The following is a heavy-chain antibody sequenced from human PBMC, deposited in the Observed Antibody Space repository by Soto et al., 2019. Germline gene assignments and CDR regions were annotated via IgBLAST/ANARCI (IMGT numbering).Heavy chain of an antibody. CDR1: GFTLTNYA. CDR3: EGSWT. D-gene: IGHD5-12*01. V-gene: IGHV3-23*01. Sequence: EVQLLVSGGGSAQPGGSLRLSCEVSGFTLTNYAMSWVRQTSGKGLEWVSQISASGDRTYYADSVKGRFTISKDFSKKTLFLQMNRLRGVDSAVYYCEGSWTWGQGTMVTVSS. CDR2: ISASGDRT. J-gene: IGHJ3*01.